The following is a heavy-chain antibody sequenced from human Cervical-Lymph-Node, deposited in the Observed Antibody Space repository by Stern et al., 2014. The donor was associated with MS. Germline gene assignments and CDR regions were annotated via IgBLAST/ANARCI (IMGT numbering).Heavy chain of an antibody. J-gene: IGHJ1*01. D-gene: IGHD7-27*01. CDR1: GYLFTSDD. V-gene: IGHV1-8*01. Sequence: EQLVQSGAEARKPGATVRLSCKASGYLFTSDDINWVRQASGQGLEWMGWMTPDSGDTGFEQKFRGTFTMTRDISTSTAYMELCSLTSEDSAVYYCTKAWGHGGRGTQVTVSS. CDR2: MTPDSGDT. CDR3: TKAWGH.